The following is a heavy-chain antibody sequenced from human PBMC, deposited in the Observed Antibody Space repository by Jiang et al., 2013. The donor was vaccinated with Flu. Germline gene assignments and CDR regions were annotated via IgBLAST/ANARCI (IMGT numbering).Heavy chain of an antibody. CDR2: IYYSGST. D-gene: IGHD5-12*01. CDR1: GGSISSSSYY. CDR3: ARQYVDIVATVYYYYYMDA. J-gene: IGHJ6*03. Sequence: GPGLVKPSETLSLTCTVSGGSISSSSYYWGWIRQPPGKGLEWIGSIYYSGSTYYNPSLKSRVTISVDTSKNQFSLKLSSVTAADTAVYYCARQYVDIVATVYYYYYMDAGAKGPRSPSP. V-gene: IGHV4-39*01.